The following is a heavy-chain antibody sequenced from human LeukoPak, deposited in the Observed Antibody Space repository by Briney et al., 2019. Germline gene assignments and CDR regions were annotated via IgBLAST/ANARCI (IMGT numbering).Heavy chain of an antibody. Sequence: ASVKVSRKASGYTFTSYGISWVRQAPGQGLEWMGWISAYNGNTNYAQKLQGRVTMTTDTSTSTAYMELRSLRSDDTAVYYCARPRQNVYPRQWLVPTGYYYYMDVWGKGTTVTVSS. CDR3: ARPRQNVYPRQWLVPTGYYYYMDV. J-gene: IGHJ6*03. D-gene: IGHD6-19*01. CDR1: GYTFTSYG. CDR2: ISAYNGNT. V-gene: IGHV1-18*01.